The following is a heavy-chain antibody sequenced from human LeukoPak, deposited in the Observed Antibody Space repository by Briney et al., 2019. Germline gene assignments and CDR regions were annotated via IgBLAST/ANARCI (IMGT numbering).Heavy chain of an antibody. CDR1: GGSFSGYY. J-gene: IGHJ4*02. D-gene: IGHD3/OR15-3a*01. CDR3: ARRGLYMPNDY. V-gene: IGHV4-34*01. CDR2: INHSGST. Sequence: SETLSLTCAVYGGSFSGYYWSWIRQPPGKGLEWIGEINHSGSTNYNPSLKSRVTISVDTSKNQFSLKLSSVTAADTAVYYCARRGLYMPNDYWAQGTLVTVSS.